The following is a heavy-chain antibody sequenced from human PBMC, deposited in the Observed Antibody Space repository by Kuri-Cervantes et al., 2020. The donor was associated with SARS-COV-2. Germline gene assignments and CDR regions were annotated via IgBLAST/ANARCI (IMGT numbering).Heavy chain of an antibody. Sequence: SVNVSCKASGGTFSSYAISWVRQAPGQGLEWMGRIIPILGIANYAQKFQGRVTITADKSTSTAYMELSSLRSEDTAVYYCARDEGDIVVVPAAIANPNWFDPWGQGTLVTVSS. CDR1: GGTFSSYA. CDR3: ARDEGDIVVVPAAIANPNWFDP. D-gene: IGHD2-2*02. J-gene: IGHJ5*02. V-gene: IGHV1-69*04. CDR2: IIPILGIA.